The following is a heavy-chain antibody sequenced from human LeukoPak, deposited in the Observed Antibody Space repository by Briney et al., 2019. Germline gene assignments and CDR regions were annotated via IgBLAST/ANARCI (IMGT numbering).Heavy chain of an antibody. J-gene: IGHJ5*02. Sequence: PSGTLSLTCAVSGGSVSTSTWWTWVRQPAGKGLEWIGQIYHSGSTSYNPSLRSRVTMPVDKSKNQFSLRLYSVTAADTAVYYCARVTRFCSDTSCFDWFDPWGQGTLVTVSS. CDR3: ARVTRFCSDTSCFDWFDP. V-gene: IGHV4-4*02. CDR2: IYHSGST. CDR1: GGSVSTSTW. D-gene: IGHD2-2*01.